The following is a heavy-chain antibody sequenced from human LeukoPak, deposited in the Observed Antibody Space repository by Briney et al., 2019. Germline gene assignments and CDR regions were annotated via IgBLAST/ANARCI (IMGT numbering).Heavy chain of an antibody. V-gene: IGHV4-31*03. CDR2: ISYSGNT. Sequence: SETLSLTCTVSGVAISSVGYYWSWIRQYPGKGLEWIGYISYSGNTYYNPSLKSRVSISVDTSKTQFSLNLSSVTAADTALYYCARDWPYYYDGSAYSNAFDIWGQGTMVTVSS. CDR1: GVAISSVGYY. J-gene: IGHJ3*02. D-gene: IGHD3-22*01. CDR3: ARDWPYYYDGSAYSNAFDI.